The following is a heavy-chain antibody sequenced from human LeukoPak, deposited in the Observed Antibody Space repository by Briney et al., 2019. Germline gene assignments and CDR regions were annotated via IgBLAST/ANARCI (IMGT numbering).Heavy chain of an antibody. J-gene: IGHJ4*02. CDR1: GITVSSSF. CDR3: ARVGIYRPGSSYFDH. CDR2: IYAAGAT. V-gene: IGHV3-66*01. D-gene: IGHD3-10*01. Sequence: GGSLRLSCAASGITVSSSFMRWVRQVPGKGLEWVSFIYAAGATYTADSVTGRFTISRDTSKNMLNLEMNSLRPEDTAVYFCARVGIYRPGSSYFDHWGQGTLVAVSS.